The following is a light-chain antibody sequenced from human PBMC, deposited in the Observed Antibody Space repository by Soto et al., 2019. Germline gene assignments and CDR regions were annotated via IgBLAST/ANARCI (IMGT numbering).Light chain of an antibody. CDR1: SSDVGAYNF. CDR3: SAYTVSRTYV. V-gene: IGLV2-14*03. CDR2: NVY. J-gene: IGLJ1*01. Sequence: QSVLTQPASVSGSPGQSITIPCTGTSSDVGAYNFVSWHQQHPGKAPKLMIYNVYDRPSGISYRFSGSKSGNTASLTISGLQGEAEADYYCSAYTVSRTYVFGTGTKVTVL.